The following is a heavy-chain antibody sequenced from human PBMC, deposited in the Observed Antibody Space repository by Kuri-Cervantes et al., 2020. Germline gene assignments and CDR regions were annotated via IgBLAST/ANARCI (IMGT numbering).Heavy chain of an antibody. D-gene: IGHD3-3*01. CDR2: ISSSGSTI. V-gene: IGHV3-11*01. CDR3: ARGGSYYDFWSGYYFYGMDV. CDR1: GFTFSDYY. J-gene: IGHJ6*02. Sequence: LTCAASGFTFSDYYMSWIRQAPGKGLEWVSYISSSGSTIYYADSVEGRFTISRDNAKNSLYLQMNSLRAEDTAVYYCARGGSYYDFWSGYYFYGMDVWGQGTTVTVSS.